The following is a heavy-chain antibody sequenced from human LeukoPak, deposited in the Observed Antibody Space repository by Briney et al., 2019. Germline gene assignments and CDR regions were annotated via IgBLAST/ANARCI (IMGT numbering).Heavy chain of an antibody. CDR3: ARAPRGWTAVPDY. V-gene: IGHV4-59*01. D-gene: IGHD3-10*01. CDR1: GGSISSYY. CDR2: IYYLGST. J-gene: IGHJ4*02. Sequence: PSETLSLTCTVSGGSISSYYWSWIRQPPGKGLEWIGYIYYLGSTNYNPSLKSRVTISVDTSKNHFSLRLSSVTAADTAVYYCARAPRGWTAVPDYWGQGTLVTVSS.